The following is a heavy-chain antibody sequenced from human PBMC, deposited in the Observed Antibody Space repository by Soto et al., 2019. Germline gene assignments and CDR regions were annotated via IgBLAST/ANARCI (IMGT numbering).Heavy chain of an antibody. CDR1: GRTFSSNY. CDR3: ARVKVYDSSGYYYAYYYYRMDV. CDR2: INHSGST. V-gene: IGHV4-34*01. J-gene: IGHJ6*01. Sequence: PAGTLSLTFAACGRTFSSNYRSWIRQPPGKGLEWIGEINHSGSTNYDQSVKSRVTISVDTSKNQFSLKLSTVTAADTAVYYCARVKVYDSSGYYYAYYYYRMDVWGQGTTVT. D-gene: IGHD3-22*01.